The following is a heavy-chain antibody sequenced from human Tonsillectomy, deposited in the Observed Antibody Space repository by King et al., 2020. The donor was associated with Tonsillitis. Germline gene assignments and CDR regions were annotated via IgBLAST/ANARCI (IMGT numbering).Heavy chain of an antibody. CDR2: ISAYDGNT. CDR3: SRDPGYSSGWYLDY. V-gene: IGHV1-18*01. CDR1: GYTFTSFG. D-gene: IGHD6-19*01. Sequence: VQLVESGAEVKKPGASVKVSCKASGYTFTSFGISWVRLAPGQGLEWMGWISAYDGNTNSAQKLQGRVTMTTDYSTRPAYMGLRSLRSDDTAVYYCSRDPGYSSGWYLDYWGQGTLVTVSS. J-gene: IGHJ4*02.